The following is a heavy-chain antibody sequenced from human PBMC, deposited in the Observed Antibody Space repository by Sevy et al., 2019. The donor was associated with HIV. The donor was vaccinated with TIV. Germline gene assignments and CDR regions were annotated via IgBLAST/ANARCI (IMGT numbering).Heavy chain of an antibody. CDR2: IRYDGSTK. D-gene: IGHD3-10*01. CDR1: GFTFRSYG. J-gene: IGHJ3*02. CDR3: AKGLGMVQGALLSDDI. Sequence: GGSLRLSCAASGFTFRSYGMHWVRQAPGKGLEWVAFIRYDGSTKCYADSVKGRFTISRDNSKNTLYLQMNSLRGDDTSLYYCAKGLGMVQGALLSDDIWGQGTMVTVSS. V-gene: IGHV3-30*02.